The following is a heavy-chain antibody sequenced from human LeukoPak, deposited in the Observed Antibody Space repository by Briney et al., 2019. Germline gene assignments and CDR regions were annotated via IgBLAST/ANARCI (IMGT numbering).Heavy chain of an antibody. CDR1: GGSINSRPYY. CDR2: IFYNGGP. Sequence: PSETLSLTCTVSGGSINSRPYYWGWVRQSPGRGLEWLGNIFYNGGPYYNPSFKSRVVISVDTSKNHFSLTLNAVTAADTAVYHCASYSGIYSAFEIWSQGTLVTVSS. D-gene: IGHD1-26*01. V-gene: IGHV4-39*07. CDR3: ASYSGIYSAFEI. J-gene: IGHJ3*02.